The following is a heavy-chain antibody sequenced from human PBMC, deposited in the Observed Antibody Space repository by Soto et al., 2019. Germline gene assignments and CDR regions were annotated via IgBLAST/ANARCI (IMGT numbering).Heavy chain of an antibody. CDR1: GYTFTSYG. CDR3: ARGIRITIFWHHYYGMDV. D-gene: IGHD3-9*01. Sequence: ASVKVSCKASGYTFTSYGISWVRQAPGQGLEWMGWINPNSGGTNYAQKFQGWVTMTRDTSISTAYMELSRLRSDDTAVYYCARGIRITIFWHHYYGMDVWGQGTTVPSP. V-gene: IGHV1-2*04. CDR2: INPNSGGT. J-gene: IGHJ6*02.